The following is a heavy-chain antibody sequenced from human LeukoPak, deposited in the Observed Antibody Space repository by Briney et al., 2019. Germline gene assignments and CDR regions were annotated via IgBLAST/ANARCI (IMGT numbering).Heavy chain of an antibody. CDR3: AKETGGFDY. J-gene: IGHJ4*02. D-gene: IGHD7-27*01. CDR1: GYSFTSYW. V-gene: IGHV3-23*01. CDR2: ISGSGGNT. Sequence: GESLKISCKGSGYSFTSYWIGWVRQAPGKGLEWVSTISGSGGNTFYADSVKGRLTISRDNSKNTLYLQMNSLRAEDTAIYYCAKETGGFDYWGQGTLVTVSS.